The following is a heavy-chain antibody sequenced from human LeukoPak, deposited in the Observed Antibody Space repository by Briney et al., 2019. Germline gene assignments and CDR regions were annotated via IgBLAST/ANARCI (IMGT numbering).Heavy chain of an antibody. CDR1: GGSISSSNYY. CDR2: IYYSGSI. V-gene: IGHV4-39*01. J-gene: IGHJ4*02. D-gene: IGHD2-15*01. Sequence: PSETLSLTCTVSGGSISSSNYYWGWIRQPPGKGLEWIGSIYYSGSIYYKPSLKSRVTISVDTSKNQFSLKLTSVTAADTAVYYCARQRGYCSGGSCYGMFDYWGQGTLVTVSS. CDR3: ARQRGYCSGGSCYGMFDY.